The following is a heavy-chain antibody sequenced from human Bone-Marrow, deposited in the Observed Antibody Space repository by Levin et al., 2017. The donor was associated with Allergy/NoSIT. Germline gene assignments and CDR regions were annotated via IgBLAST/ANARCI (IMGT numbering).Heavy chain of an antibody. CDR1: GFTISSNY. Sequence: PGGSLRLSCAASGFTISSNYMSWVRQAPGKGLEWVSVIYSGGSTYYADSVKGRFTISRDNSKNTLYLQMNSLRAEDTAVYYCARDGSSGYYHYYYGMDVWGQGTTVTVSS. D-gene: IGHD3-22*01. V-gene: IGHV3-53*01. J-gene: IGHJ6*02. CDR2: IYSGGST. CDR3: ARDGSSGYYHYYYGMDV.